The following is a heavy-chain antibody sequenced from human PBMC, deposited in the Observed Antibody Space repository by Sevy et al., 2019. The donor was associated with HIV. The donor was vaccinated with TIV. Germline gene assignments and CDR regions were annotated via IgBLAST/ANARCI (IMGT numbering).Heavy chain of an antibody. D-gene: IGHD3-3*01. V-gene: IGHV3-23*01. CDR1: GFTVSNYA. Sequence: GGSLRLSCAASGFTVSNYAMNWVRQAPGKGLEWVSAISGRGDDTYYADSVKGLITISRDNSKNTLYRQMNSLSAEDTALYYCAKDSGVGVGEAFDFWGQGTMVTVSS. CDR3: AKDSGVGVGEAFDF. CDR2: ISGRGDDT. J-gene: IGHJ3*01.